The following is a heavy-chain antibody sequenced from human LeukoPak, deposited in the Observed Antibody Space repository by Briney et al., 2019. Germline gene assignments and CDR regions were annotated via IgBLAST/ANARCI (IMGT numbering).Heavy chain of an antibody. J-gene: IGHJ4*02. D-gene: IGHD2-15*01. Sequence: SETLSLTCAVSGVSLRGHFWTWIRQPPGMGLEWIGEINLVGITTYNNSLGSRVSISMDTSNSQFSLRLQSVTAADTAVYFCPRFMTADEAASAFAHWGQGSLVIASS. CDR3: PRFMTADEAASAFAH. CDR1: GVSLRGHF. CDR2: INLVGIT. V-gene: IGHV4-34*01.